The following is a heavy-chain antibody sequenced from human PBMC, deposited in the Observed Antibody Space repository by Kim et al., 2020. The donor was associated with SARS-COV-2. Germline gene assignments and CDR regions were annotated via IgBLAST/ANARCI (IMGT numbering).Heavy chain of an antibody. J-gene: IGHJ4*02. CDR2: MNPNSGNT. D-gene: IGHD3-10*01. V-gene: IGHV1-8*01. CDR3: ARAVWFRELLPRYYFDY. Sequence: EWMGWMNPNSGNTGYAQKFQGRVTMTRNTSISTAYMELSSLRSEDTAVYYCARAVWFRELLPRYYFDYWGQGTLVTVSS.